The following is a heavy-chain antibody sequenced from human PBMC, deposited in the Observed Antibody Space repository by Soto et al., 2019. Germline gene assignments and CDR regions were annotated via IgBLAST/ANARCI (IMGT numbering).Heavy chain of an antibody. Sequence: SETLSLTCAVYGGSFSGYYWSWIRQPPGKGLEWIGEINHSGSTNYNPSLKSRVTISVDTSKNQFSLKLSSVTAADTAVYYCASCLAYYDLWSGYYLDAFDIWGQGTMVTVSS. CDR3: ASCLAYYDLWSGYYLDAFDI. CDR2: INHSGST. CDR1: GGSFSGYY. D-gene: IGHD3-3*01. J-gene: IGHJ3*02. V-gene: IGHV4-34*01.